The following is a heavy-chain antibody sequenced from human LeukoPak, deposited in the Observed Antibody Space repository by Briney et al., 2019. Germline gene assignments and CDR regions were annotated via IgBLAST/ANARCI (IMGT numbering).Heavy chain of an antibody. D-gene: IGHD1-26*01. CDR2: IYYSGST. Sequence: SETLSLTCTVSGGSLSSGDYYWSWIRQPPGKGLEWIGYIYYSGSTYYNPSLKSRVTISVDTSKNQFSLKLSSVTAADTAVYYCARVGFIVGAKGLNWFDPWGQGTLVTVSS. CDR1: GGSLSSGDYY. V-gene: IGHV4-30-4*01. J-gene: IGHJ5*02. CDR3: ARVGFIVGAKGLNWFDP.